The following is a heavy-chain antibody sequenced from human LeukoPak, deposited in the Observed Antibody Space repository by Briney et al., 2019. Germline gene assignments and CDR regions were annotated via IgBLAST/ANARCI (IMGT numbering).Heavy chain of an antibody. D-gene: IGHD3/OR15-3a*01. CDR1: GFTFSDYY. CDR2: ISSTGNTI. V-gene: IGHV3-11*01. J-gene: IGHJ4*02. CDR3: ARDLGYDFADH. Sequence: GGSLRLSCAVSGFTFSDYYMNWIRRPPGKGLEWVSYISSTGNTIFYADSVKGRFTVSRDNAHNSLYLQMNSLRAEDTAVYYCARDLGYDFADHWGQGTLVTVSS.